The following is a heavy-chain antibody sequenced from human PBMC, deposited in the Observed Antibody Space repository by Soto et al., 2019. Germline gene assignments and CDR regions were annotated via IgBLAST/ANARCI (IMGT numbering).Heavy chain of an antibody. Sequence: SETLSLTCTVYGGSISSYYWSWIRQPAGKGLEWIGRIYPSGSTNYNPSLKSRVTMSVDTSKNQLSLKLSSVTAADTAVYYCARAGVRAPVQNWFDPWGQGTLVTVSS. CDR2: IYPSGST. J-gene: IGHJ5*02. CDR1: GGSISSYY. D-gene: IGHD2-2*01. V-gene: IGHV4-4*07. CDR3: ARAGVRAPVQNWFDP.